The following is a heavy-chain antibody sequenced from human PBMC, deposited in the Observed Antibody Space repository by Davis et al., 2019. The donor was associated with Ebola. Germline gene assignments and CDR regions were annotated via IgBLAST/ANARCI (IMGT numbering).Heavy chain of an antibody. Sequence: GESLKISCAASGFTFSSYGMHWVRQAPGKGLEWVAVIWYDGSNKYYADSVKGRFTISRDNAKNSLYLQMNSLRAEDTAVYYCASSSGSSGWWPRYFDYWGQGTLVTVSS. CDR1: GFTFSSYG. V-gene: IGHV3-33*03. J-gene: IGHJ4*02. CDR2: IWYDGSNK. CDR3: ASSSGSSGWWPRYFDY. D-gene: IGHD6-19*01.